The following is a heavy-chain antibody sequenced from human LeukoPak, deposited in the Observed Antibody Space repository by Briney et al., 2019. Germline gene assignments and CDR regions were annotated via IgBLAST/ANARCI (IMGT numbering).Heavy chain of an antibody. CDR3: AKDKLPTAMFSYVY. J-gene: IGHJ4*02. Sequence: QPGGSLRVSCAASGFNFRSYAMSWVRQAPGKGLEWVSTITGGAAATYYADSVKGRHTVSRDNTKNTLYLQMNSLRAEDTAVYYCAKDKLPTAMFSYVYWGQGTLVTVSS. CDR2: ITGGAAAT. D-gene: IGHD2-2*01. CDR1: GFNFRSYA. V-gene: IGHV3-23*01.